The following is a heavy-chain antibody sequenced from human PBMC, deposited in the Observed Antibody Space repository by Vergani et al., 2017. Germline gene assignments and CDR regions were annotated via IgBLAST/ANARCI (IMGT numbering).Heavy chain of an antibody. CDR3: ARGNPCVDFDI. Sequence: QVHLNEAGPGLVKPSQTLSLTCTVSGGSFNSGSYYWSWLRQPAGKRLEWIGRIHTNGVIHYNPSLNSRATISVDTSRNQISLKLTSVTATDTAIYFCARGNPCVDFDIWGQGTMITVSS. J-gene: IGHJ3*02. D-gene: IGHD5-12*01. CDR2: IHTNGVI. CDR1: GGSFNSGSYY. V-gene: IGHV4-61*02.